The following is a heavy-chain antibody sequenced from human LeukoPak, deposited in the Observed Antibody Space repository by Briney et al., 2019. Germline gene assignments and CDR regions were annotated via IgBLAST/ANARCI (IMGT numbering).Heavy chain of an antibody. Sequence: PGRSLRLSCAASGFTFSSYGMHWVRQAPGKGPEWVAVISYDGSKKYHVDSVKGRVTISRDNSKNTLYLQMNSLRAEDTAVYYCAKGARDDYGDYFSWFDPWGQGTLVTVSS. CDR2: ISYDGSKK. CDR1: GFTFSSYG. D-gene: IGHD4-17*01. V-gene: IGHV3-30*18. CDR3: AKGARDDYGDYFSWFDP. J-gene: IGHJ5*02.